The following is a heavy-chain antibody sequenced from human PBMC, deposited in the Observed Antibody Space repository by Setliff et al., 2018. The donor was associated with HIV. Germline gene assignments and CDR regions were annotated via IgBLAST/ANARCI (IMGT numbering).Heavy chain of an antibody. CDR1: GFTFKTYA. CDR3: AREKFENGDYEFVSTFDS. D-gene: IGHD4-17*01. Sequence: QPGGSLRLSCAASGFTFKTYAMSWVRQAPGKGLEWVSAIGGSGVSTSGSTIYYADSVKGRFTISRDNGKKSLYLQMDSLRDEDTAVYYCAREKFENGDYEFVSTFDSWGQGTLVTVSS. J-gene: IGHJ4*02. V-gene: IGHV3-48*02. CDR2: IGGSGVSTSGSTI.